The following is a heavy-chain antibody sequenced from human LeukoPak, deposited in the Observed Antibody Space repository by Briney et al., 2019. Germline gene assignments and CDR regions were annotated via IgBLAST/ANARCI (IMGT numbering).Heavy chain of an antibody. V-gene: IGHV3-74*01. J-gene: IGHJ6*02. Sequence: GGSLRLSCAASGFTFSSYWMHWVRQAPGKGLVWVSRINSDGSSTSYADSMKGRFTISRDNAKNTLYLQMNSLRAEDTAVYYCARDPVAGSVYYYYYGMDVWGQGTTVTVSS. CDR3: ARDPVAGSVYYYYYGMDV. CDR2: INSDGSST. CDR1: GFTFSSYW. D-gene: IGHD6-19*01.